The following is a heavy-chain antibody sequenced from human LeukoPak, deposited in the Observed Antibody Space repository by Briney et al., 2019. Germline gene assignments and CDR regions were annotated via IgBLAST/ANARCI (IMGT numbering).Heavy chain of an antibody. V-gene: IGHV4-38-2*02. CDR2: IYHSGTT. CDR1: GFSISSSYF. J-gene: IGHJ4*02. D-gene: IGHD6-13*01. Sequence: SETLSLTCNVSGFSISSSYFWGWIRQPPGKGLEWIGEIYHSGTTHYNPSLKSRVTISVDKSKNQFSLKLSSVTAADTAVYYCARAPRWYYFDDWGQGTLVTVSS. CDR3: ARAPRWYYFDD.